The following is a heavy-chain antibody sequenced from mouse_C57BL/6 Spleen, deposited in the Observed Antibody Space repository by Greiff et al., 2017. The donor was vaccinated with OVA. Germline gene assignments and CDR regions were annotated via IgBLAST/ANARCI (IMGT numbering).Heavy chain of an antibody. CDR2: ISGGGGNT. V-gene: IGHV5-9*01. J-gene: IGHJ4*01. CDR3: ARHAGDYDCDFYAMDY. D-gene: IGHD2-4*01. Sequence: EVQVVESGGGLVKPGGSLKLSCAASGFTFSSYTMSWVRQTPEKRLEWVATISGGGGNTYYPDSVKGRFTISRDNAKNTLYLQMSSLRSEYTALYYCARHAGDYDCDFYAMDYWGQGTSVTVSS. CDR1: GFTFSSYT.